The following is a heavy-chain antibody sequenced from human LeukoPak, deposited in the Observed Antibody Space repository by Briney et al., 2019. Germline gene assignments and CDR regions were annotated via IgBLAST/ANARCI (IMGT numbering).Heavy chain of an antibody. CDR1: GFTFSSYS. J-gene: IGHJ6*03. V-gene: IGHV3-21*01. CDR3: ARDPYNGYYGDDYYYYMDV. CDR2: ISSSSSYI. Sequence: GGSLRLSCAASGFTFSSYSMNWVRQAPGKGLEWVSSISSSSSYIYYADSVKGRFTISRDDAKNSLSLQMNSLRAEDTAVYYCARDPYNGYYGDDYYYYMDVWGKGTTVTISS. D-gene: IGHD4-17*01.